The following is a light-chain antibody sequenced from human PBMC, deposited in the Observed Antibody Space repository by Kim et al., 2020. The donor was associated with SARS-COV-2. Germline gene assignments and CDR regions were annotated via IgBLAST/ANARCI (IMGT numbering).Light chain of an antibody. CDR1: EYMQNW. J-gene: IGKJ1*01. CDR3: QQYHTQST. CDR2: KAS. V-gene: IGKV1-5*03. Sequence: TASGGETLTSTWRASEYMQNWLAWYQQKPGQVQKLLNEKASQLQAGVPARFSGSGSGTEFTLTITSLQPSDFANYYCQQYHTQSTFGQGTKVDIK.